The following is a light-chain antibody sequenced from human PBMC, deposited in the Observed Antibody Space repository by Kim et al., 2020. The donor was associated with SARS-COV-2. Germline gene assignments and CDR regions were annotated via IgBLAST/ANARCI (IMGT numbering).Light chain of an antibody. V-gene: IGKV3-11*01. J-gene: IGKJ1*01. CDR2: DAS. CDR3: QYRRT. CDR1: QTVSNY. Sequence: PGERATLSCGTSQTVSNYLAWYQQKPRQAPRLLIYDASNRATGIPVRFSGSGSGTDFSLTISNLEPEDFAVYYCQYRRTFGQGTKVDIK.